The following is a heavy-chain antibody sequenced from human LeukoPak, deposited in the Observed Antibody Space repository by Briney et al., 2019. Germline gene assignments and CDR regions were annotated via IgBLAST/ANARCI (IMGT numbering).Heavy chain of an antibody. D-gene: IGHD1-26*01. CDR1: GFTFSDYY. V-gene: IGHV3-11*01. CDR3: AKDNGSGSYSDYYYGMDV. CDR2: ISSSGSTI. J-gene: IGHJ6*02. Sequence: GGSLRLSCAASGFTFSDYYMSWIRQAPGKGLEWVSYISSSGSTIYYADSVKGRFTISRDNAKNSLYPQMNSLRAEDTALYYCAKDNGSGSYSDYYYGMDVWGQGTTVTVSS.